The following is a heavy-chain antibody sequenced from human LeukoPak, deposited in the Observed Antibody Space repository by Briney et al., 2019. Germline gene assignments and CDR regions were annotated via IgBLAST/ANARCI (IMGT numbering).Heavy chain of an antibody. CDR3: AAPLDYYDSSGYHQGGD. D-gene: IGHD3-22*01. J-gene: IGHJ4*02. CDR1: GFTFSSYW. V-gene: IGHV3-7*03. Sequence: GGSLRLSCAASGFTFSSYWMTWVRQAPGKGLEWVANIKEDGSKKNYVDSVKGRFTISRDNAKNSLYLQMNSLRAEDTAVYYCAAPLDYYDSSGYHQGGDWGQGTLVTVSS. CDR2: IKEDGSKK.